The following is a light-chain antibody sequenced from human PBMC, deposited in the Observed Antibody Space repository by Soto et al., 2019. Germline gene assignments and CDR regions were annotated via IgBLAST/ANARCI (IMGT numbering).Light chain of an antibody. Sequence: QSALTQPRSVSGSPGQSVTISCSGSGSDVGNYNYVSWYRQHPGKAPKLLIYDVIERPSGVPDRFSGSKSGSTASLTISGLQAEDEADYYCCSYAGDYTVVFGGGTQLTVL. CDR1: GSDVGNYNY. CDR2: DVI. CDR3: CSYAGDYTVV. V-gene: IGLV2-11*01. J-gene: IGLJ2*01.